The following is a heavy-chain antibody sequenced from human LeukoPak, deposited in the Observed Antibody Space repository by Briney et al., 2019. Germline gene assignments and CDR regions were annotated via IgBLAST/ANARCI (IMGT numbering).Heavy chain of an antibody. J-gene: IGHJ4*02. Sequence: SETLSLTCTVSGGSISSYYWSWIRQPPGKGLEWIGEINHSGSTNYNPSLKSRVTISVDTSKNQFSLKLSSVTAADTAVYYCARLRRGYCSSTSCSDYWGQGTLVTVSS. D-gene: IGHD2-2*01. CDR2: INHSGST. CDR3: ARLRRGYCSSTSCSDY. V-gene: IGHV4-34*01. CDR1: GGSISSYY.